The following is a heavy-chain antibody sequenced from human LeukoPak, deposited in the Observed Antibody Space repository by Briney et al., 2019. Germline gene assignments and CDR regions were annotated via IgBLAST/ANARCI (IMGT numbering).Heavy chain of an antibody. Sequence: GESLKISCKGSGYIFTNYWIGWVRQMPGKGLEWMGIIYPGDSGTRYSPSFQGQVTISADKSISTVYLQWSSLKASDTAMYYCARQEYCSGGSCYTWFDPWGQGTLVTVSS. CDR3: ARQEYCSGGSCYTWFDP. CDR1: GYIFTNYW. J-gene: IGHJ5*02. D-gene: IGHD2-15*01. V-gene: IGHV5-51*01. CDR2: IYPGDSGT.